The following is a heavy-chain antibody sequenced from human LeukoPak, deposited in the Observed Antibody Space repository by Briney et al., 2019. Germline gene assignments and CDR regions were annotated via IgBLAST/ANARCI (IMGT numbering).Heavy chain of an antibody. Sequence: AGGSLRLSCAASGFTFSSYSINWVRQAPGKGLEWVSYISSSSSTIYYADSVKGRFTISRDNSKNTLYLQMNSLRAEDTAVYYCARSGPRWSFRAAAGTEGDWFDPWGQGTLVTVSS. J-gene: IGHJ5*02. D-gene: IGHD6-13*01. CDR1: GFTFSSYS. V-gene: IGHV3-48*01. CDR3: ARSGPRWSFRAAAGTEGDWFDP. CDR2: ISSSSSTI.